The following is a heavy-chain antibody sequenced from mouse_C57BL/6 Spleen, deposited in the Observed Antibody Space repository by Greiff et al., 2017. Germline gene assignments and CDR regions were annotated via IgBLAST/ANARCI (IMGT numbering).Heavy chain of an antibody. CDR1: GFTFSDYG. CDR3: ARQGGYDPWYFDV. J-gene: IGHJ1*03. D-gene: IGHD2-3*01. CDR2: ISNLAYSI. V-gene: IGHV5-15*01. Sequence: EVKLVESGGGLVQPGGSLKLSCAASGFTFSDYGMAWVRQAPRKGPEWVAFISNLAYSIYYADTVTGRFTISRANAKNTLYLEMSRLRSEDTAMYYCARQGGYDPWYFDVWGTGTTVTVSS.